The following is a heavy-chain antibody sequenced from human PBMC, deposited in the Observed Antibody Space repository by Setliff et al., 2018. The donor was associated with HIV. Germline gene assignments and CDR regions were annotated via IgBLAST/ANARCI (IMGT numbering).Heavy chain of an antibody. J-gene: IGHJ4*02. V-gene: IGHV3-23*01. CDR1: GFPFNSYA. CDR2: IGGSGGRT. Sequence: GGSLRLSCVASGFPFNSYAMCWVRQAPGKGLEWVSGIGGSGGRTIYADSVKGRFTISKDTSKNTVYLQMSSLRADDTAVYYCASLLPVDYWGQGTLVTVSS. D-gene: IGHD2-15*01. CDR3: ASLLPVDY.